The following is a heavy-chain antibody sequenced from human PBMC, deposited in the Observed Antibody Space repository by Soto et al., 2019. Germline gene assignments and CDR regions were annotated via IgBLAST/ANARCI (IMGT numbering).Heavy chain of an antibody. V-gene: IGHV4-61*08. CDR1: DDSFRGAEYY. Sequence: SETLSLTCTVSDDSFRGAEYYWSWIRQPLGKGPEWIGYTYYNGDTKYNPALRSRVTMSEDTSKNQFSLRLPSVTAADTAVYFCARGPAYIDGWRTFDLWGRGILVTVSS. D-gene: IGHD6-19*01. J-gene: IGHJ4*02. CDR3: ARGPAYIDGWRTFDL. CDR2: TYYNGDT.